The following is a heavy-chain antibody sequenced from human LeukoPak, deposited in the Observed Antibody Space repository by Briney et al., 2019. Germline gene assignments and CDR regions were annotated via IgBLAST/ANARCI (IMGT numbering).Heavy chain of an antibody. Sequence: ASVKVSCKASGYPFSNYDINWVRQAPGQGLEWMGWMNPKSGNTGYAQKFQGRVTMPRVPSITTDYMDLRSLRSDDTAVYYCTKASLAFGTKYFDPWGQGTLVTVSS. J-gene: IGHJ5*02. CDR3: TKASLAFGTKYFDP. V-gene: IGHV1-8*01. CDR1: GYPFSNYD. CDR2: MNPKSGNT. D-gene: IGHD3-10*01.